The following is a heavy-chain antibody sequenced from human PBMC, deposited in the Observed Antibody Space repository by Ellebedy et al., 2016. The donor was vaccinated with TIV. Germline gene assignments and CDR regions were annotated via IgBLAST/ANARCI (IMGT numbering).Heavy chain of an antibody. CDR1: EYTFTSYY. CDR2: INPSDSST. CDR3: ARDVAGFDP. V-gene: IGHV1-46*01. Sequence: AASVKVSCKASEYTFTSYYIHWVRQAPGQGLEWMGIINPSDSSTSYTQKLQGRVTMTRDTSTSTVYMELSSLTYDDTAVYYCARDVAGFDPWGQGTLVTVSS. J-gene: IGHJ5*02. D-gene: IGHD2-15*01.